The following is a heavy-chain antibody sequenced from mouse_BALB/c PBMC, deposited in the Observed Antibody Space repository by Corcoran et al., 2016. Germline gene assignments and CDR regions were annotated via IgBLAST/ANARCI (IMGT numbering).Heavy chain of an antibody. D-gene: IGHD1-1*01. J-gene: IGHJ2*01. CDR1: GYIFTDYN. Sequence: EVLLQQSGPELVKPGASVKITCKTSGYIFTDYNMDWVQQSHGKSLEWIGDINPRSRGTIYNQTFEGSVTLPVDKSSSTDYMELRSLTSEDTAVYYCARWGITTFDYWGQGTTVTVSS. V-gene: IGHV1-18*01. CDR2: INPRSRGT. CDR3: ARWGITTFDY.